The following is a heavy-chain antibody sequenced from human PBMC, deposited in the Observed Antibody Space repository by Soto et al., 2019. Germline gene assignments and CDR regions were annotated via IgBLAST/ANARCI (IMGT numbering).Heavy chain of an antibody. Sequence: QVQLQQWGAGLLKPSETLSLTCAVYGGSFSGYYWSWIRQPPGKGLEWVGEINHSGSTTYNPSLKSRVTISVDTSKNQFSLKLSSVTSADTAVYYWARNGSYDEFWSGYYFGGGMDVWGQGTTVTVSS. CDR2: INHSGST. J-gene: IGHJ6*02. CDR1: GGSFSGYY. D-gene: IGHD3-3*01. V-gene: IGHV4-34*01. CDR3: ARNGSYDEFWSGYYFGGGMDV.